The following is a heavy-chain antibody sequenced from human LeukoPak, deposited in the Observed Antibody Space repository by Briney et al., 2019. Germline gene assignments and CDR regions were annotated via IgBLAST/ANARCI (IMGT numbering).Heavy chain of an antibody. CDR1: GFTFSSYW. J-gene: IGHJ6*02. V-gene: IGHV3-7*01. D-gene: IGHD3-9*01. Sequence: GGSLRLSCAASGFTFSSYWMSWVRQAPGKGLEWVANIKQDGSEKYCVDSVKGRFTISRDNAKNSLYLQMYSLRAEDTAVYYCARESRYFDWFPIMDVWGQGTTVTVSS. CDR3: ARESRYFDWFPIMDV. CDR2: IKQDGSEK.